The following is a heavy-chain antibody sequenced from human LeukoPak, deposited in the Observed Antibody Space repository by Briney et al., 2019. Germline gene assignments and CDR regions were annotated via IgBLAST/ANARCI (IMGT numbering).Heavy chain of an antibody. CDR1: GFTFSTYT. CDR3: ARDILTGYSTPNFDY. D-gene: IGHD3-9*01. Sequence: GGSLRLSCAASGFTFSTYTMHWVRQAPGKGLEWVAFISYDGSNKFYADSVKGRFTISRDNFKNRLYLQMSSLRGEDTAIYYCARDILTGYSTPNFDYWGQGTLVTVSS. CDR2: ISYDGSNK. V-gene: IGHV3-30*04. J-gene: IGHJ4*02.